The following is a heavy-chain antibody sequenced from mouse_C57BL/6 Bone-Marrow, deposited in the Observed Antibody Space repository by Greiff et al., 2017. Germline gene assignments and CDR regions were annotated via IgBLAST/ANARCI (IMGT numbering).Heavy chain of an antibody. CDR2: IYPGNSDT. CDR3: TRCRELDY. Sequence: VQLQQSGPVLARPGASVKMSCKTSGYTFTSYWMHWVKQRPGQGLEWIGAIYPGNSDTSSNQKFKGKANLTAVTSASTAYMELSSLTNEDSAVYCCTRCRELDYWGQGTTLTVSS. J-gene: IGHJ2*01. CDR1: GYTFTSYW. V-gene: IGHV1-5*01. D-gene: IGHD4-1*01.